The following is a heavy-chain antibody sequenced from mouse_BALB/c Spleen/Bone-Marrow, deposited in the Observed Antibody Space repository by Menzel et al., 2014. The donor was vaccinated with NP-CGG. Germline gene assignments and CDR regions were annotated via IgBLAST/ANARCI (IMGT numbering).Heavy chain of an antibody. CDR1: DSEVFPITY. D-gene: IGHD1-1*01. CDR3: ARLYGNTFDY. Sequence: QVQLQQSGSELRSPGSSVKLSCKDFDSEVFPITYMSWVRQKPGHGFEWIGDILPSIGRTIYGQNFADKATLDADTVSDTAYLELNGLTSEDSAIYYCARLYGNTFDYWGQGTTLTVSS. CDR2: ILPSIGRT. J-gene: IGHJ2*01. V-gene: IGHV15-2*02.